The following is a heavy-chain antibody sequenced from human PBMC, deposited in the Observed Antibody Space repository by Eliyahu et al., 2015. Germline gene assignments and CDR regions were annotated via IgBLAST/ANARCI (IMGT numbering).Heavy chain of an antibody. V-gene: IGHV1-46*03. CDR2: INPGGGST. CDR1: GYTFTSYY. CDR3: ARRVDCSTTNCPLGY. Sequence: QVQLVQSGAEVKKPGASVKVSCKASGYTFTSYYMHWVRQAPGQGLEWMGLINPGGGSTTYARKFQGRVTMTRDTSTSTVYMELSSLRSEDTAVYYCARRVDCSTTNCPLGYWGQGTLVTVSS. J-gene: IGHJ4*02. D-gene: IGHD2-2*01.